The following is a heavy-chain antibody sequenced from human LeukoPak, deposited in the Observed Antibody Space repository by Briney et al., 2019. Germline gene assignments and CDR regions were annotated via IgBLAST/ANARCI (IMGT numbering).Heavy chain of an antibody. J-gene: IGHJ3*02. CDR3: ARQDIVGATGAFDI. CDR1: GGSFSGYY. V-gene: IGHV4-34*01. D-gene: IGHD1-26*01. Sequence: PSETLSLTCAVYGGSFSGYYWSWIRQPPGKGLEWIGEINHSGSTNYNPSLKSRVTISVDTSKNQFSLKLSSVTAADTAVYYRARQDIVGATGAFDIWGQGTMVTVSS. CDR2: INHSGST.